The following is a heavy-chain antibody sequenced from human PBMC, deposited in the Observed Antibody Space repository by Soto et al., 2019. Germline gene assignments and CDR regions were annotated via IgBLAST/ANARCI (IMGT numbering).Heavy chain of an antibody. V-gene: IGHV4-30-4*01. CDR3: ASYLLGYCTNGVCYGYSVSRAAMAHHDAFDI. D-gene: IGHD2-8*01. CDR2: IYYSGST. J-gene: IGHJ3*02. Sequence: SETLSLTCTVSGGSISSGDYYWSWIRQPPGKGLEWIGYIYYSGSTYYNPSLKSRVTISVDTSKNQFSLKLSSVTAADTAVYYCASYLLGYCTNGVCYGYSVSRAAMAHHDAFDIWGQGTMVTVS. CDR1: GGSISSGDYY.